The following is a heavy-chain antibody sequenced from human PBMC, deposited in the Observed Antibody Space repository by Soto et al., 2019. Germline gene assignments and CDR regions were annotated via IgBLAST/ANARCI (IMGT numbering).Heavy chain of an antibody. Sequence: SETLSLTCTVSGGSISKSSYYWVWIRQPPGKGLEWVGGMSYSGSTYYNPSLKSRVAISVDTSKNQLSLQVSSVTAADTAVHYCSRRAPEGFDPWGQGTLVTVS. CDR3: SRRAPEGFDP. V-gene: IGHV4-39*01. CDR1: GGSISKSSYY. J-gene: IGHJ5*02. CDR2: MSYSGST.